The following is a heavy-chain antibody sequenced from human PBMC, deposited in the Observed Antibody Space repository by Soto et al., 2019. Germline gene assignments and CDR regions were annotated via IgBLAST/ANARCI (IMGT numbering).Heavy chain of an antibody. Sequence: PSETLSLTCAVYGGSFSGYYWSWIRQPPGKGLEWIGEINHSGSTNYNPSLKSRVTISVDTSKNQFSLKLSSVTAADTAVYYCARVFKGKQWLGHYYYYYYMDVWGKGTTVTVSS. J-gene: IGHJ6*03. CDR1: GGSFSGYY. D-gene: IGHD6-19*01. CDR3: ARVFKGKQWLGHYYYYYYMDV. CDR2: INHSGST. V-gene: IGHV4-34*01.